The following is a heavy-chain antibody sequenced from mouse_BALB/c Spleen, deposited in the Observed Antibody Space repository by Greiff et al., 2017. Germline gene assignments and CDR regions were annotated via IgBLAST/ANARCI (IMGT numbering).Heavy chain of an antibody. CDR1: GYTFTSYW. Sequence: VQLQQPGAELVKPGASVKLSCKASGYTFTSYWMHWVKQRPGQGLEWIGEINPSNGRTNYNEKFKSKATLTVDKSSSTAYMQLSSLTSEDSAVYYCARWRGAMDYWGQGTSVTVSS. J-gene: IGHJ4*01. V-gene: IGHV1S81*02. CDR2: INPSNGRT. CDR3: ARWRGAMDY.